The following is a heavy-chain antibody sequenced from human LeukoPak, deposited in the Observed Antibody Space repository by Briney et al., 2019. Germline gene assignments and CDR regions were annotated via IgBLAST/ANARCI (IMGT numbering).Heavy chain of an antibody. D-gene: IGHD3-16*01. Sequence: ASVKVSCKASGYIFTGYYMHWVRQAPGQGLEWMGWINPNSGDTNYAQKFQGRVTMTRDTSISTAYMELSRLRADDTTVYYCARVRYRLAETYIDYWGQGTLVTVSS. CDR1: GYIFTGYY. CDR2: INPNSGDT. CDR3: ARVRYRLAETYIDY. V-gene: IGHV1-2*02. J-gene: IGHJ4*02.